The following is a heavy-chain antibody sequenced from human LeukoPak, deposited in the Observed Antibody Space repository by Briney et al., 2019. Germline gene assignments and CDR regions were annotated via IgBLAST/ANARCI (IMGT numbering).Heavy chain of an antibody. CDR2: MNPNSGNT. Sequence: ASVKVSCKASGYTFTSYDINWVRQATGQGLEWMGWMNPNSGNTGYAQKFQGRVTMTRNTSISTAYMELSSLRSEDTAVYYCARASSDSAPPWAWGQGTLVTVSS. D-gene: IGHD3-22*01. CDR1: GYTFTSYD. CDR3: ARASSDSAPPWA. J-gene: IGHJ5*02. V-gene: IGHV1-8*01.